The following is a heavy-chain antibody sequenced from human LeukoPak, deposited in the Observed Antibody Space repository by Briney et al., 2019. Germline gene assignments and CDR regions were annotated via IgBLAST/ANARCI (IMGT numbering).Heavy chain of an antibody. V-gene: IGHV4-30-4*01. D-gene: IGHD5-24*01. CDR2: YHSGST. CDR1: GASINSDNHY. CDR3: VRGPVEERYYYYYYGTYV. J-gene: IGHJ6*02. Sequence: SETLSLTCSVSGASINSDNHYWSWIRQSPGKGLEWLGSYHSGSTDYSPSLRSRLTMSVDTSKDQFSLKVNSVTAADTAVYYCVRGPVEERYYYYYYGTYVWGQGTTVTVSS.